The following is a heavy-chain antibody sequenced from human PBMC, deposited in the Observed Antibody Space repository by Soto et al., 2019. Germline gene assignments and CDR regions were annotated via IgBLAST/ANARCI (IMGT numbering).Heavy chain of an antibody. V-gene: IGHV1-69*13. CDR1: GGTFSSYA. Sequence: SVKVSCKASGGTFSSYAISWVRQAPGQGLEWMGGIIPIFGTANYAQKFQGRVTITADESTSTAYMELSSLRSEDTAVYYCASFSGGWYRARGYLQHWGQGTLVTVSS. CDR3: ASFSGGWYRARGYLQH. J-gene: IGHJ1*01. CDR2: IIPIFGTA. D-gene: IGHD6-19*01.